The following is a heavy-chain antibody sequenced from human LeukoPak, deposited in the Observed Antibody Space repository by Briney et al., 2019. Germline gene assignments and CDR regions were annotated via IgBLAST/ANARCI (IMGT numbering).Heavy chain of an antibody. CDR3: ARALTLEWLSTSLYFDY. Sequence: PSETLSLTCAVYGGSFSGYYWSWIRQPPGKGLEWIGEINHSGSTNYNPSLKSRVTISVDTSKNQFSLKLSSVTAADTAVYYCARALTLEWLSTSLYFDYWGQGTLVTVSS. D-gene: IGHD3-3*01. CDR2: INHSGST. V-gene: IGHV4-34*01. J-gene: IGHJ4*02. CDR1: GGSFSGYY.